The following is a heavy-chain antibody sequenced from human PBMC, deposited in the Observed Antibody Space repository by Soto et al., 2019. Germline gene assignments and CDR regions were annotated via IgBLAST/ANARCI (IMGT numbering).Heavy chain of an antibody. CDR1: GFTFSSYA. CDR2: ISYDGSNK. Sequence: PGWSLRLSCAASGFTFSSYAMHWVRQAPGKGLEWVAVISYDGSNKYYADSVKGRFTISRDNSKNTLYLQMNSLRAEDTAVYYCALIAADYYYGMDVWGQGTTVTVSS. V-gene: IGHV3-30-3*01. CDR3: ALIAADYYYGMDV. D-gene: IGHD6-13*01. J-gene: IGHJ6*02.